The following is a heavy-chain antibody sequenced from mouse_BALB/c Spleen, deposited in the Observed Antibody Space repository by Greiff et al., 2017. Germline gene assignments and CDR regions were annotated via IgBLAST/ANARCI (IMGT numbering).Heavy chain of an antibody. D-gene: IGHD1-1*01. Sequence: EVQLQQSGAELVKPGASVKLSCTASGFNIKDTYMHWVKQRPEQGLEWIGRIDPANGNTKYDPKFQGKATITADTSSNTAYLQLSSLTSEDTAVYYCADYYGSSRYWYFDVWGAGTTVTVSS. CDR2: IDPANGNT. V-gene: IGHV14-3*02. CDR1: GFNIKDTY. CDR3: ADYYGSSRYWYFDV. J-gene: IGHJ1*01.